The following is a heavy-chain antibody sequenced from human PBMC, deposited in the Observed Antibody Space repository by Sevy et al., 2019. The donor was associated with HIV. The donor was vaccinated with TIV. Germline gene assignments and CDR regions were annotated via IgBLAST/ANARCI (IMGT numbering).Heavy chain of an antibody. D-gene: IGHD2-21*02. J-gene: IGHJ4*02. V-gene: IGHV3-30-3*01. CDR1: GFTFTLYA. Sequence: GGSLRLSCAASGFTFTLYAIHWVRQAPGKGLEWVALISYSGTNKYYADSVKGRFTISRDDSKNTAYLQMNNLRTDDTAVYYCARVAVEWCTDDCYHRFDYWGQGTQVTVSS. CDR2: ISYSGTNK. CDR3: ARVAVEWCTDDCYHRFDY.